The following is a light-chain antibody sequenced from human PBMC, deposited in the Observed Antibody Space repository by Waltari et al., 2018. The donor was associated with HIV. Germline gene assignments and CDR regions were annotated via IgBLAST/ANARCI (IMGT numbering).Light chain of an antibody. CDR1: SSDVGGYNS. CDR3: CSYAGSSTFKVV. CDR2: DVS. Sequence: QSALTQPASVSGSPGQSITISCTGTSSDVGGYNSVSWYQQHPGKAPKLMIYDVSKRPSGVSNRFSGSKSGNTASLTISGLQAEDEADYYCCSYAGSSTFKVVFGGGTKLTVL. J-gene: IGLJ2*01. V-gene: IGLV2-23*02.